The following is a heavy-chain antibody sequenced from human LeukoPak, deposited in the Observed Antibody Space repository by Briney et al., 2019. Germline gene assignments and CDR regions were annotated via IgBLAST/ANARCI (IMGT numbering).Heavy chain of an antibody. V-gene: IGHV3-74*01. CDR3: ATDDYRGLGY. CDR2: IIQDGSVT. Sequence: GGSLRLSCVTSGITFSNYYMHWVRQVPGEGLVWVSHIIQDGSVTSYADSVKGRFTISRDNAKNTVYLQVNNLRAEDTAVYYCATDDYRGLGYWGQGTLVTVSS. J-gene: IGHJ4*02. CDR1: GITFSNYY. D-gene: IGHD3-16*01.